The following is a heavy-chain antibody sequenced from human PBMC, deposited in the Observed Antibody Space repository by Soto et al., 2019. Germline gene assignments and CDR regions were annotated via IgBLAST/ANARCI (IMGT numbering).Heavy chain of an antibody. CDR3: ARDSMGPYYYGSGSYYINYYFDY. J-gene: IGHJ4*01. CDR1: GFTFSSYA. D-gene: IGHD3-10*01. CDR2: ISYDGSNK. Sequence: PGGSLRLSCAASGFTFSSYAMHWVRQAPGKGLEWVAVISYDGSNKYYADSVKGRFTISRDNSKNTLYLQMNSLRAEDTAVYYCARDSMGPYYYGSGSYYINYYFDYWGHGTLVTVSS. V-gene: IGHV3-30-3*01.